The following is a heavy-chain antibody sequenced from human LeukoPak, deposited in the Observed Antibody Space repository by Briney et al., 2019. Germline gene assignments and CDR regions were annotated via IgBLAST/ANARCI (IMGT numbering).Heavy chain of an antibody. CDR3: ARDTIQPGLIDD. Sequence: PGGSLRLSCAASGFSFSLYAMNWVRQAPGKGLEWISYINSGGDDIHYAASVRGRFTISRDDAGNTLFLQLSSLRAEDTAVYYCARDTIQPGLIDDWGQGTLVTVSS. D-gene: IGHD2-2*01. J-gene: IGHJ4*02. CDR1: GFSFSLYA. V-gene: IGHV3-21*05. CDR2: INSGGDDI.